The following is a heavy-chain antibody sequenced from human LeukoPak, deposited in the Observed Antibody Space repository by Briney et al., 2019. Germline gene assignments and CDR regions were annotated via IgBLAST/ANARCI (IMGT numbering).Heavy chain of an antibody. V-gene: IGHV3-30*04. CDR2: ISYDGSNK. CDR1: GFTFSSYA. Sequence: QPGGSLRLSCAASGFTFSSYAMHWARQAPGKGLEWVAVISYDGSNKYYADSVKGRFTISRDNSKNTLHLQMNGQRAEDTAVYHCARDTHYYGSGSPAFDIWGQGPMVTVSS. D-gene: IGHD3-10*01. CDR3: ARDTHYYGSGSPAFDI. J-gene: IGHJ3*02.